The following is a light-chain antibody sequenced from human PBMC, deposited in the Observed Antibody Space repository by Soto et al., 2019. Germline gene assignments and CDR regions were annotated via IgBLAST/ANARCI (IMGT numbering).Light chain of an antibody. J-gene: IGLJ3*02. CDR1: SSDVGGYNY. V-gene: IGLV2-14*01. CDR3: SSYTSSSTLWV. Sequence: QSVLTQPASVSGSPGQSITISCTGTSSDVGGYNYVSWYQQHPGKAPKLMIYDASNRPSGVSNRFSGSKSGNTASLTISGLQAEDEADYYCSSYTSSSTLWVFGGGTQLTVL. CDR2: DAS.